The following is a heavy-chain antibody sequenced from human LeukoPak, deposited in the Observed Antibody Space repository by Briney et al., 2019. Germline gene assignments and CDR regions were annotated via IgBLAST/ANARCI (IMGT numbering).Heavy chain of an antibody. CDR1: GGSISSYS. Sequence: SETLSLTCTVSGGSISSYSWNWTRQPPGKGLEWIGSIYYSGSTYYNPSLKSRVTISVDTSKNQFSLKLSSVTAADTAVYYCARARGSYYDYWGQGTLVTVSS. J-gene: IGHJ4*02. V-gene: IGHV4-59*08. CDR3: ARARGSYYDY. CDR2: IYYSGST. D-gene: IGHD1-26*01.